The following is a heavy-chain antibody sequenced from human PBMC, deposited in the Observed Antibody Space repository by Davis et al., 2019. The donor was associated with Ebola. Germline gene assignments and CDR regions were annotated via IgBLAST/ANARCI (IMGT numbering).Heavy chain of an antibody. D-gene: IGHD3-16*01. Sequence: GESLKISCAASGFTFSNAWMSWVRQAPGKGLEWVGRIKSKTDGGTTDYAAPVKGRFTISRDDSKNTLYLQMNSLKTEDTAVYYCTTYGYYYYGMDVWGQGTTVTVSS. V-gene: IGHV3-15*01. CDR2: IKSKTDGGTT. J-gene: IGHJ6*02. CDR1: GFTFSNAW. CDR3: TTYGYYYYGMDV.